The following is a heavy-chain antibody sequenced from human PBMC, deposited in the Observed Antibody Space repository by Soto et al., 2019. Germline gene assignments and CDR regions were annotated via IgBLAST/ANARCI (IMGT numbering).Heavy chain of an antibody. CDR3: AREEFEDGRGHFDY. V-gene: IGHV3-30-3*01. CDR2: ISYGGVNK. J-gene: IGHJ4*02. CDR1: GFTFSTSV. Sequence: QVQLVESGGGLVQPGGSLRLSCAASGFTFSTSVMHWVRQAPGKGLEWMAIISYGGVNKYYADSVKGRFTISRDISESTLYLQMNSLRTEDTAVYYCAREEFEDGRGHFDYWGQGTLVCVSS. D-gene: IGHD3-22*01.